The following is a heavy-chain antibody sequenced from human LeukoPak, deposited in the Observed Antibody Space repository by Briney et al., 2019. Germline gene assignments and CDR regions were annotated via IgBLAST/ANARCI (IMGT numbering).Heavy chain of an antibody. CDR3: AGGITMVRGVLCGMDV. Sequence: SVKVSCKASGYTFTSYAISWVRQAPGQGLEWMGGIIPIFGTANYAQKFQGRVTITADESTSTAYMELSSLRSEDTAVYYCAGGITMVRGVLCGMDVWGQGTTVTVSS. J-gene: IGHJ6*02. CDR1: GYTFTSYA. CDR2: IIPIFGTA. D-gene: IGHD3-10*01. V-gene: IGHV1-69*13.